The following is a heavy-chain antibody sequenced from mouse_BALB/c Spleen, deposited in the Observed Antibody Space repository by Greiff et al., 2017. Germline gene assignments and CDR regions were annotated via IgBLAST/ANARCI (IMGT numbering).Heavy chain of an antibody. CDR2: IWAGGST. Sequence: VKVVESGPGLVAPSQSLSITCTVSGFSLTSYGVHWVRQPPGKGLEWLGVIWAGGSTNYNSALMSRLSISKDNSKSQVFLKMNSLQTDDTAMYYCARGNGNYVDAMDYWGQGTSVTVSS. CDR3: ARGNGNYVDAMDY. D-gene: IGHD2-1*01. V-gene: IGHV2-9*02. CDR1: GFSLTSYG. J-gene: IGHJ4*01.